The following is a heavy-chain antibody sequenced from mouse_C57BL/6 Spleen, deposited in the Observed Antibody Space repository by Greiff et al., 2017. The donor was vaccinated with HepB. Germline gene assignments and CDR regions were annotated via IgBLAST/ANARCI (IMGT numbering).Heavy chain of an antibody. V-gene: IGHV1-82*01. CDR2: IYPGDGDT. Sequence: QVQLKESGPELVKPGASVKISCKASGYAFSSSWMNWVKQRPGKGLEWIGRIYPGDGDTNYNGKFKGKATLTADKSSSTAYMQLSSLTSEDAAVYCCARASSGDVGWFAYWGQGTLVTVSA. CDR1: GYAFSSSW. CDR3: ARASSGDVGWFAY. J-gene: IGHJ3*01. D-gene: IGHD3-2*02.